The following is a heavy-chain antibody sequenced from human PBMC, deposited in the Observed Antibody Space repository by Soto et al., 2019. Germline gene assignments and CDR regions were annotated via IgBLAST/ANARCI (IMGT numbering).Heavy chain of an antibody. V-gene: IGHV4-39*01. CDR1: GGSISTSSYY. D-gene: IGHD5-12*01. CDR2: VYYSGNT. J-gene: IGHJ4*02. Sequence: QLQLQESGPGLVKPSETLSLTCTVSGGSISTSSYYWAWIRQPPGKGLEWIGGVYYSGNTYYGPSLKSRVTLSIDTSKNQFSLNIRSVTAADTAVYYCARHPNSGWLGYWGQGILVTVSS. CDR3: ARHPNSGWLGY.